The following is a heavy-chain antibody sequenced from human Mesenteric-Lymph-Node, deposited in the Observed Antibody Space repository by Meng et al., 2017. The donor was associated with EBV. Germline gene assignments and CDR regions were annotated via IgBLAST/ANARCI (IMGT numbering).Heavy chain of an antibody. V-gene: IGHV2-5*02. D-gene: IGHD5-12*01. J-gene: IGHJ4*02. CDR1: GFSLSTSGVG. CDR2: VHWDGEK. Sequence: QITLKESGPTLXXXXXTXTPXCTFSGFSLSTSGVGVGWIRQPPGKALEWLALVHWDGEKHYSPSLKSRLTVTKDTSKNQVVLTMTNMDPVDTATYHCAHRPDVDATFDYWGQGILVTVSS. CDR3: AHRPDVDATFDY.